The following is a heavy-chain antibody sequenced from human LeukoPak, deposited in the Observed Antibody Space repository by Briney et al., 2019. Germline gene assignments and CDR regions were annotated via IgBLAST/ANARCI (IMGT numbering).Heavy chain of an antibody. CDR1: GYTFTSYA. V-gene: IGHV1-3*01. Sequence: ASVKVSCKASGYTFTSYAMHWVRQAPGQRLEWMGWINAGNGNTKYSQKFQGRVTITRDTSASTAYMELSSLRSEDTAVYYCARDGYIVVVPAAAHYFDYWGQGTLVTVSS. J-gene: IGHJ4*02. D-gene: IGHD2-2*01. CDR2: INAGNGNT. CDR3: ARDGYIVVVPAAAHYFDY.